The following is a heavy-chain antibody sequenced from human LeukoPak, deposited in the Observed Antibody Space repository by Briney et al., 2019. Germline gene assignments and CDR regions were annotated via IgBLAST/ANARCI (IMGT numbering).Heavy chain of an antibody. CDR1: GFTFNSYW. V-gene: IGHV3-74*01. J-gene: IGHJ3*02. D-gene: IGHD2-15*01. CDR3: ARGYCSGGSCYSEIAFDI. Sequence: GGSLRLSCAASGFTFNSYWMHWVRQAPGKGLVWVSRINSDGSTTSYADSVKGRFTISRDNAKNTLYLQMNSLRAEDTAVYYCARGYCSGGSCYSEIAFDIWGQGTMVTVSS. CDR2: INSDGSTT.